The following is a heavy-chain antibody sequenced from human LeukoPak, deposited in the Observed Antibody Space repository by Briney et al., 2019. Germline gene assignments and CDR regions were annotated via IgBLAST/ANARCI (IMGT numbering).Heavy chain of an antibody. Sequence: GGSLRLSCAASGFTFSSYSMNWVRQAPGKGLEWVSSISSSSSYIYYADSVKGRFTISRANAKNSLSLQMNSLRAEDTAVYYCARDTLDIVVVPAAIWGQGTLVPVSS. V-gene: IGHV3-21*01. D-gene: IGHD2-2*03. CDR3: ARDTLDIVVVPAAI. CDR2: ISSSSSYI. J-gene: IGHJ4*02. CDR1: GFTFSSYS.